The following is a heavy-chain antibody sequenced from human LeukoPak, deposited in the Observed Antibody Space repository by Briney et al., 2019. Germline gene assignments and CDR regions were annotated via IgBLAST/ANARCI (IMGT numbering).Heavy chain of an antibody. Sequence: EPSGTLSLTCAVSGVSINSINRWSWVRQPPGKGLEWIGEIYHSGSTNYNPSLKSRVTISVDTSKNQFSLKLSSVTAADTAVYYCARHPRITMVRGVRGAFDIWGQGTMVTVSS. CDR1: GVSINSINR. D-gene: IGHD3-10*01. CDR3: ARHPRITMVRGVRGAFDI. CDR2: IYHSGST. J-gene: IGHJ3*02. V-gene: IGHV4-4*02.